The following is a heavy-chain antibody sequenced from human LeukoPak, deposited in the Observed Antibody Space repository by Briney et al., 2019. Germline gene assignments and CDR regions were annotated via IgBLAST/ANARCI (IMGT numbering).Heavy chain of an antibody. D-gene: IGHD3-22*01. J-gene: IGHJ4*02. V-gene: IGHV4-38-2*02. Sequence: SETLSLTCTVSGYSIRSGYYWAWIRQPPGKGLEWIGSSYHSGGTDYNPSLKSRVTISVDTSKNQFSLKLSSVTAADTAVYYCARENYYNTSGVTDYWGQGTLVTVSS. CDR3: ARENYYNTSGVTDY. CDR1: GYSIRSGYY. CDR2: SYHSGGT.